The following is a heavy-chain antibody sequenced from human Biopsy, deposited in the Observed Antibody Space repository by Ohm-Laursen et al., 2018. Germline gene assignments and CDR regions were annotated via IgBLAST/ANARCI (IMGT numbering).Heavy chain of an antibody. CDR3: ARGSNEYGGLYFPH. CDR1: GGSISSDY. Sequence: SETLSLTCTVSGGSISSDYWSWIRQPPGKGLEWIGHISHTGYTSYKSSLKSRVTISLDTSRKHFSLRLTSLAAADTAVYYCARGSNEYGGLYFPHWGQGTLVTVSS. V-gene: IGHV4-59*08. D-gene: IGHD4-23*01. J-gene: IGHJ1*01. CDR2: ISHTGYT.